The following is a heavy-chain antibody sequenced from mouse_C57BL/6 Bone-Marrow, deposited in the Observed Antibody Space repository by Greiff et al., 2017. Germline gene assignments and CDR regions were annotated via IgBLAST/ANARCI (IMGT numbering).Heavy chain of an antibody. CDR1: GYTFTSYW. CDR3: ASEGGYDGTLYYYAMDY. V-gene: IGHV1-64*01. J-gene: IGHJ4*01. D-gene: IGHD2-2*01. CDR2: IHPNSGST. Sequence: QVQLQQPGAELVKPGASVKLSCKASGYTFTSYWMHWVKQRPGQGLEWIGMIHPNSGSTNYNEKFKSKATLTVDKSSSTAYMQLSSLTSEDSAVYYCASEGGYDGTLYYYAMDYWGQGTSVTVSS.